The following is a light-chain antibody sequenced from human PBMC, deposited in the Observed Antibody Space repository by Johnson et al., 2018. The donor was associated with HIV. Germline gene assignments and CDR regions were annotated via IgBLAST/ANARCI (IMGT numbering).Light chain of an antibody. J-gene: IGLJ1*01. Sequence: QSVLTHPPSVSAAPGQKVTISCSGSSSNIGNNYISWYQQLPGRAPKLLIYDNSKRPSGIPDRFSGPKSGTSATLAITGLQPGDEADYYCGAWDSSLSAYVFGTGTQVTV. CDR1: SSNIGNNY. CDR3: GAWDSSLSAYV. V-gene: IGLV1-51*01. CDR2: DNS.